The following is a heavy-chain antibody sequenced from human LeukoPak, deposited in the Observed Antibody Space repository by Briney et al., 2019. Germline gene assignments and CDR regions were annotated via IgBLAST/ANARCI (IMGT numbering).Heavy chain of an antibody. J-gene: IGHJ4*02. CDR2: ISYGGSNK. CDR1: GFTFSSYA. D-gene: IGHD5/OR15-5a*01. V-gene: IGHV3-30-3*01. Sequence: GGSLRLSCAASGFTFSSYAMHWVRKAPGKGLEWVAVISYGGSNKYYADSVKGRFTISRDNSKNTLYLQMNSLRAEDTAVYYCARENSGLDYWGQGTLVTVSS. CDR3: ARENSGLDY.